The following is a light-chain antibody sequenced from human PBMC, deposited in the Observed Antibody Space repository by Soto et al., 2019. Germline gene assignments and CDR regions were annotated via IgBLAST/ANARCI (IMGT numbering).Light chain of an antibody. CDR1: SSDVGSYNL. CDR3: CSYAGSSTPYV. Sequence: ALPQPASVSRSPGQSITISCTGTSSDVGSYNLVSWYQQHPGKAPKLMIYEVSKRPSGVSNRFSGSKSGNTASLTISGLQAEDEADYFCCSYAGSSTPYVFGTGTKVTVL. V-gene: IGLV2-23*02. J-gene: IGLJ1*01. CDR2: EVS.